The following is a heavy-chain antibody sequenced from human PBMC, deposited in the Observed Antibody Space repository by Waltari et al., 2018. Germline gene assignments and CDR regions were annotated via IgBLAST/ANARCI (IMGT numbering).Heavy chain of an antibody. D-gene: IGHD6-19*01. CDR1: GGSISSGDYY. Sequence: QVQLQESGPGLVKPSQTLSLTCTVSGGSISSGDYYWSWIRQPPGKGLEWIGYIYYSGRTYYNPALMSGVTISVDTSKNKFSLKLSSVTAADTAVYYCARVAVAGIRLDYWGQGTLVTVSS. J-gene: IGHJ4*02. CDR2: IYYSGRT. V-gene: IGHV4-30-4*08. CDR3: ARVAVAGIRLDY.